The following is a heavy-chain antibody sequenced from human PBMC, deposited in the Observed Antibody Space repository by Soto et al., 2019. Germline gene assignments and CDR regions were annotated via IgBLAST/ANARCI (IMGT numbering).Heavy chain of an antibody. CDR3: ANFAYSSSSSLDY. CDR1: GFTFSSCG. Sequence: GSLRLSCAASGFTFSSCGMHWVRQAPGKGLEWVAVISYDGSNKYYADSVKGRFTISRDNSKNTLYLQMNSLRAEDTAVYYCANFAYSSSSSLDYWGQGTLVTVSS. D-gene: IGHD6-6*01. CDR2: ISYDGSNK. V-gene: IGHV3-30*18. J-gene: IGHJ4*02.